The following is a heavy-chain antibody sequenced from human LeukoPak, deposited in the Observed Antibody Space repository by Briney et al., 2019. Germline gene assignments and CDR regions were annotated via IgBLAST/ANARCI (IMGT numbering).Heavy chain of an antibody. J-gene: IGHJ4*02. V-gene: IGHV1-2*02. D-gene: IGHD3-10*01. Sequence: ASVKVSCKASGYTFTRYYMYWVRQAPGQGLEWMGWINPNSGGTNYAQKFQGRVTMTRGTSISTAYMELSRLRSDDTAVYYCARDHGTMVRGVIYYFDYWGQGTLVTVSS. CDR3: ARDHGTMVRGVIYYFDY. CDR1: GYTFTRYY. CDR2: INPNSGGT.